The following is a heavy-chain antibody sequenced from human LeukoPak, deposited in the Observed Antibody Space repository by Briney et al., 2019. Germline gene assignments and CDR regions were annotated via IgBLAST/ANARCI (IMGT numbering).Heavy chain of an antibody. CDR2: ISGSGTNT. CDR1: GFTFSNYG. J-gene: IGHJ4*02. CDR3: VKHSAPVLAAARFDY. D-gene: IGHD2-2*01. Sequence: GRSLRLSCAASGFTFSNYGMHWVRQAAGKGVEWVSGISGSGTNTYYADSVKGRFTISRDNSKNTLYLQMNSLRAEDTALYYCVKHSAPVLAAARFDYWGQGNLVTVSS. V-gene: IGHV3-23*01.